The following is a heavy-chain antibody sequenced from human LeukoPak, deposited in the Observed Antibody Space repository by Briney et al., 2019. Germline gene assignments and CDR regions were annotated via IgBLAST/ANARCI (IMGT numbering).Heavy chain of an antibody. CDR1: GYTFTTYY. CDR2: INPDTGDT. CDR3: ARGSRYQLLLY. V-gene: IGHV1-2*06. J-gene: IGHJ4*02. Sequence: ASVQVSCKASGYTFTTYYIHWVRQTPGQGLEWMGRINPDTGDTNYAQKFQGRVAMTRDTSITTAYIELTRLTSDDTAVYFCARGSRYQLLLYWGQGTLVTVSS. D-gene: IGHD2-2*01.